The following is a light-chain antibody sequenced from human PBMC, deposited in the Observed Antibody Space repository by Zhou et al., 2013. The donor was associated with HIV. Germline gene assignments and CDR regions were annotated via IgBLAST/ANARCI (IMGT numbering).Light chain of an antibody. CDR2: YI. Sequence: EIVLTQSPATLSLSPGERAALSCRASQTISSTYLAWYQSETWPGSQAPHLCYIQQGXMASQTGSVAGGSGTDFTLTISRVEPEDLAVYQLY. V-gene: IGKV3D-20*02. CDR3: Y. CDR1: QTISSTY. J-gene: IGKJ2*03.